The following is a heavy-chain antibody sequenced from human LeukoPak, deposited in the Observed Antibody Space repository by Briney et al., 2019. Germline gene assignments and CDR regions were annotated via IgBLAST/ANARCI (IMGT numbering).Heavy chain of an antibody. J-gene: IGHJ4*02. V-gene: IGHV5-51*01. D-gene: IGHD6-19*01. Sequence: PGESLKISCQGSGYRFTSYWIGWVRQLPGKGLEWMGIIYPGDSDTRYSPSFQGQVTISADKSISTAYLQWSSLKASDTAMYYCARHKAVAALDYWGQGTLVTVSS. CDR2: IYPGDSDT. CDR1: GYRFTSYW. CDR3: ARHKAVAALDY.